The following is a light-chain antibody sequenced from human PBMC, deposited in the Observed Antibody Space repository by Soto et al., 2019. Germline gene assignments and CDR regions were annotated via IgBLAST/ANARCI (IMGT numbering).Light chain of an antibody. V-gene: IGKV1-5*03. CDR2: KAS. CDR1: QSISTW. J-gene: IGKJ3*01. CDR3: QQYNSNST. Sequence: DIQMTQSPSTLSASVGDRATITCRASQSISTWLAWYQQKPGKAPRLLIYKASSLESGVPSRFSGSGSGTEFPLTISSLQPDDFATYYCQQYNSNSTFGPGTKVDIK.